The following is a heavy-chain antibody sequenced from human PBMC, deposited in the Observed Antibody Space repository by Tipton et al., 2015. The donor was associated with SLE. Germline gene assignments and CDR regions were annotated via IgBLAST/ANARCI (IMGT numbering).Heavy chain of an antibody. CDR2: IYYSGST. CDR3: ARGECSGGSCYPDAFDI. V-gene: IGHV4-59*08. D-gene: IGHD2-15*01. Sequence: TLSLTCTVSGGSISSYYWSWIRQPPGKGLEWIGYIYYSGSTNYNPSLKSRVTISVDTSKNQFSLKLSSVTAADTAVYYCARGECSGGSCYPDAFDIWGQGTMVTVSS. J-gene: IGHJ3*02. CDR1: GGSISSYY.